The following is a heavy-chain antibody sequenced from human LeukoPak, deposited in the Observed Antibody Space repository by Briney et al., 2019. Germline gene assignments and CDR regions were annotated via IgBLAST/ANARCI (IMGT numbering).Heavy chain of an antibody. V-gene: IGHV4-30-4*01. CDR1: GASISSGDYY. Sequence: SQTLSLTCTVSGASISSGDYYWSWTRQPPGKGLEWIGYIHYSGNSYYNPSLKSRVTISIDTSKNQFSLKLGSVTAAVTAVYYCARPKGRGCNGGTCYTDWFDPWGQGTLVTVSS. D-gene: IGHD2-15*01. CDR2: IHYSGNS. CDR3: ARPKGRGCNGGTCYTDWFDP. J-gene: IGHJ5*02.